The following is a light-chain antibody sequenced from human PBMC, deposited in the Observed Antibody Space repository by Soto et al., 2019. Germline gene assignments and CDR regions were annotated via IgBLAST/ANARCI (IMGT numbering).Light chain of an antibody. V-gene: IGLV1-40*01. CDR1: SSNLAAGYD. J-gene: IGLJ1*01. Sequence: QSALTQPPSVSGAPGQRVTISCSGGSSNLAAGYDVHWYQQLPGAAPKLLIYANSNRPSGVPDRFSGSKSGTSASLAITGLQAEDEADYYCQSYDSSLSAYVFGAGTKVTVL. CDR3: QSYDSSLSAYV. CDR2: ANS.